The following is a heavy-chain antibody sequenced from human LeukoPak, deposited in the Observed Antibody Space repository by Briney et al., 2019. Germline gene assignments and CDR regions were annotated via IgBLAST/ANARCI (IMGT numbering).Heavy chain of an antibody. Sequence: ASVKVSCKASGYTFTSYGISWVRQAPGQGLEWMGWISAYNGNTNYAQKLQGTVTMTTDTSTSTAYMELRGLRSDDTAVYYCARGGSRTYYDYIWGSSGAHDIWGQGTMVTVSS. CDR1: GYTFTSYG. J-gene: IGHJ3*02. CDR2: ISAYNGNT. CDR3: ARGGSRTYYDYIWGSSGAHDI. D-gene: IGHD3-16*01. V-gene: IGHV1-18*01.